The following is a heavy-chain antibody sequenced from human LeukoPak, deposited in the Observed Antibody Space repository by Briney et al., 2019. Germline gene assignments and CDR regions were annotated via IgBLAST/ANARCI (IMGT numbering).Heavy chain of an antibody. CDR3: ARKDYYGSGYFDY. Sequence: SETLSLTCTVSGGSISSYYWSWIRQPPGKGLEWIGYIYYSGSTNYNPSLKSRVTISVDTSKNQFSLKLSSVTAADTAVYYCARKDYYGSGYFDYWDQGTLVTVSS. CDR1: GGSISSYY. D-gene: IGHD3-10*01. J-gene: IGHJ4*02. V-gene: IGHV4-59*01. CDR2: IYYSGST.